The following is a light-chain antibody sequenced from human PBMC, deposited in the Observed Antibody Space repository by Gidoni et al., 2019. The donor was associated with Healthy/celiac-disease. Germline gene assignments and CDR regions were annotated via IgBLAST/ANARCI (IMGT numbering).Light chain of an antibody. CDR2: EVS. CDR3: SSYTSSSTLLYV. V-gene: IGLV2-14*01. Sequence: QSALTQPASVSGSPGKSITISCTGTSSDVGGYTYVSWYQQHPGKAPKLMIYEVSNRPSGFSNRFSGSKSGNTASLTISGLQAEDEADYYCSSYTSSSTLLYVFGTGTKVTVL. J-gene: IGLJ1*01. CDR1: SSDVGGYTY.